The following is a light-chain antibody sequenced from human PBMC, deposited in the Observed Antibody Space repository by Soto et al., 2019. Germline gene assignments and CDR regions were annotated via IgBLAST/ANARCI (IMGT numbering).Light chain of an antibody. CDR3: AVWDDSLNGWV. CDR1: RAKVGSYN. J-gene: IGLJ3*02. V-gene: IGLV1-44*01. Sequence: QSLLTQPPSASVTPGQRVTISCSGGRAKVGSYNVNWYQQVPGTAPKVLIHSYNRRPSGVSDRFSGSQSGTSASLAISDLQSEDEADYFCAVWDDSLNGWVFGGGTKVT. CDR2: SYN.